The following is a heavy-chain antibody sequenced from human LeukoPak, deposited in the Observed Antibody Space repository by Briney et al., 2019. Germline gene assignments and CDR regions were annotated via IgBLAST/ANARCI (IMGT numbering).Heavy chain of an antibody. Sequence: GASVKVSCKASGGTFSSYAISWVRQAPGQGLEWMGRIIPILGIANYAQKFQGRVTITADKSTSTAYMELSSLRSEDTAVYYCARELLPESDYYDSSGPTFDYWGQGTLVTVSS. D-gene: IGHD3-22*01. V-gene: IGHV1-69*04. J-gene: IGHJ4*02. CDR3: ARELLPESDYYDSSGPTFDY. CDR1: GGTFSSYA. CDR2: IIPILGIA.